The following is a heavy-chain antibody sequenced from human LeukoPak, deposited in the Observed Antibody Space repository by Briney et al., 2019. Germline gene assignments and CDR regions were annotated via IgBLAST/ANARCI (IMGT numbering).Heavy chain of an antibody. V-gene: IGHV3-23*01. J-gene: IGHJ4*02. D-gene: IGHD6-19*01. CDR1: AFTFTNSA. Sequence: GGSLRLSCAASAFTFTNSAMTWVRQAPGKGLEWVSTVSGGGGNTYYADTVKGRFTISRDNSENTLYLQINSLRAQDTAVYYCAKSLAVPGSLDYWGQGTLVTVSS. CDR3: AKSLAVPGSLDY. CDR2: VSGGGGNT.